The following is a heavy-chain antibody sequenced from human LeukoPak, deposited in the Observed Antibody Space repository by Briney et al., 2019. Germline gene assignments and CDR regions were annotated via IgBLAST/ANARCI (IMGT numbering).Heavy chain of an antibody. CDR2: INHSGST. CDR3: ASFVEQWLARRYFDL. D-gene: IGHD6-19*01. Sequence: SETLSLTCAVYGGPFSGYYWSWIRQPPGKGLEWIGEINHSGSTNYNPSLKSRVTISVDTSKNQFSLKLSSVTAADTAVYYCASFVEQWLARRYFDLWGRGTLVTVSS. J-gene: IGHJ2*01. V-gene: IGHV4-34*01. CDR1: GGPFSGYY.